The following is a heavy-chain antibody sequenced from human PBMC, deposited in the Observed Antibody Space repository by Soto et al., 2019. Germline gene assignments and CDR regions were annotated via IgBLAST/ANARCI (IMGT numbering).Heavy chain of an antibody. Sequence: PWGSLRLSCSASGFIFSSYTMGWVRLTPGKGLEWVSSIFAGSGGSDYTDSVRGRFSISRDNLKNELYLQMAGLRVEDTAIYYCARDRQPGGIWTFDLWGRGTPVTVSS. CDR2: IFAGSGGS. V-gene: IGHV3-23*01. CDR3: ARDRQPGGIWTFDL. D-gene: IGHD2-15*01. J-gene: IGHJ4*01. CDR1: GFIFSSYT.